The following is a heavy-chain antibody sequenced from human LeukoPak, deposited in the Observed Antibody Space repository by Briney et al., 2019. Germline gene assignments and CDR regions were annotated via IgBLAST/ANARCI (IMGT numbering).Heavy chain of an antibody. V-gene: IGHV3-74*01. J-gene: IGHJ5*02. Sequence: PGGSLTLSCAASGFGFSNFWMHWVRQAPGKGLVWVSRIKTDGTTTVYADSVKGRFTISRDNAKNSLYLQMNSLRAEDTAVYYCARAHPDYGDSLWFDPWGQGTLVTVSS. CDR1: GFGFSNFW. D-gene: IGHD4-17*01. CDR3: ARAHPDYGDSLWFDP. CDR2: IKTDGTTT.